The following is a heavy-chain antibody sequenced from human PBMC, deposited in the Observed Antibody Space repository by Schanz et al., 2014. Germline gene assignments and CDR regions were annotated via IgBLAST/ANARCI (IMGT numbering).Heavy chain of an antibody. CDR3: ARNKYTSGWYYFDY. J-gene: IGHJ4*02. V-gene: IGHV4-59*08. CDR1: GDSVNSNY. CDR2: FYNPGST. Sequence: QVQLQESGPGLVKPSETLSLTCTVSGDSVNSNYWNWIRQSPGRGLEWIGHFYNPGSTNYNPSLKSRAPISIDTPTNQVSLKLPSVTAADTAVYFCARNKYTSGWYYFDYWGQGVLVTVSS. D-gene: IGHD6-19*01.